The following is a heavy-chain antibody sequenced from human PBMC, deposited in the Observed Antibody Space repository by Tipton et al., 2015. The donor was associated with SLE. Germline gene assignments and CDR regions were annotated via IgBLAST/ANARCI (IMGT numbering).Heavy chain of an antibody. D-gene: IGHD3-10*01. CDR2: IHTVGNT. CDR1: GGSISSGSYY. Sequence: LRLSCTVSGGSISSGSYYWSWIRQPAGKGLEWIGRIHTVGNTNYNPSLKSRVTVSLDTSKNQFSLKLSSVTAADTAVYYCARETSQLLWFGGTGSEYNWFDPWGQGTLVTVSP. CDR3: ARETSQLLWFGGTGSEYNWFDP. V-gene: IGHV4-61*02. J-gene: IGHJ5*02.